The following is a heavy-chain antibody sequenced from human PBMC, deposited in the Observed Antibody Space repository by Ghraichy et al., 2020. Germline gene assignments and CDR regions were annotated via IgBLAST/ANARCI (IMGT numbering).Heavy chain of an antibody. V-gene: IGHV3-15*01. Sequence: GGSLRLSCAASGFTFSNAWMSWVRQAPGKGLEWVGRIKSKTDGGTTDYAAPVKGRFTISRDDSKNTLYLQMNSLKTEDTAVYYCTTGGYDGYYYYYMDVWGKGTTVTVSS. D-gene: IGHD5-12*01. CDR2: IKSKTDGGTT. J-gene: IGHJ6*03. CDR1: GFTFSNAW. CDR3: TTGGYDGYYYYYMDV.